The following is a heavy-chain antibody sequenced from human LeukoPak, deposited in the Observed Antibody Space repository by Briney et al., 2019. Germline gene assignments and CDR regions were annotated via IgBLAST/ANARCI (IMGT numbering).Heavy chain of an antibody. CDR2: INPDSGGT. CDR3: ARRGHGSGSYEDY. CDR1: GYTFTGHY. V-gene: IGHV1-2*02. J-gene: IGHJ4*02. Sequence: ASVTVSCKASGYTFTGHYMHWVRLAPGQGLEWMGWINPDSGGTNSAQKFHGRVTMTRDTSISTAYMELSRVTSDDTAVYYCARRGHGSGSYEDYWGQGTRVTVSS. D-gene: IGHD3-10*01.